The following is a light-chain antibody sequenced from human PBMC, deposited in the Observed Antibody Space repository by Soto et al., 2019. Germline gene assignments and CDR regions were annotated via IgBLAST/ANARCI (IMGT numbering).Light chain of an antibody. CDR2: QAS. CDR3: QQYDTLWT. V-gene: IGKV1-5*03. Sequence: DIQMTQSPSTLSASVGETVTITCRASQSISDYLAWYQQTPGKAPKLLMSQASSLETGVPSRFSGSGSGTDFTLTISSLQPDDVATYFCQQYDTLWTFGQGTKVEI. J-gene: IGKJ1*01. CDR1: QSISDY.